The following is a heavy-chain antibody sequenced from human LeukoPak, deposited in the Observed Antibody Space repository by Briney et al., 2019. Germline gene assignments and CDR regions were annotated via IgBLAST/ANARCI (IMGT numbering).Heavy chain of an antibody. Sequence: APVKVSCKASGYSFTSYDINWVRQATGQGLEWMGWMSPDTGKIDFAQKFQGRVTITRNTSINTAYMELSSLRSEDTAVYYCARGAMYYYDRRQMDVWGKGTMVTVSS. CDR3: ARGAMYYYDRRQMDV. D-gene: IGHD3-22*01. CDR1: GYSFTSYD. V-gene: IGHV1-8*02. J-gene: IGHJ6*04. CDR2: MSPDTGKI.